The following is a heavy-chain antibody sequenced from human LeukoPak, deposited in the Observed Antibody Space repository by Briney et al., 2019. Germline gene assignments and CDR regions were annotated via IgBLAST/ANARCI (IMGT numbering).Heavy chain of an antibody. J-gene: IGHJ4*02. CDR1: GFTFSSYG. Sequence: GGSLRLSCAVSGFTFSSYGMHWVRQAPGKGLEWVAFTRYDGTDEHYADSVKGRFTISRDNSKNTLYLQMSGLRAEDTAVYYCAKVGDILTGYYPFDYWGQGTLVTVSS. CDR3: AKVGDILTGYYPFDY. V-gene: IGHV3-30*02. CDR2: TRYDGTDE. D-gene: IGHD3-9*01.